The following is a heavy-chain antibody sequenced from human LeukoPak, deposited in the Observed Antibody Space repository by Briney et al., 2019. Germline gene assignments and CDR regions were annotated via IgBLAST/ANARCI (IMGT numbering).Heavy chain of an antibody. J-gene: IGHJ4*02. CDR2: INPSGGST. CDR1: GYTFISYY. D-gene: IGHD1-26*01. Sequence: VASVKVSCKASGYTFISYYIHWVRQAPGQGLEWMGIINPSGGSTSYTHKFQGRVTMTRDTSTCTVYMELSSLRSEDTAVYYCGRAVRAGGFDYGGQGTLVTVSS. CDR3: GRAVRAGGFDY. V-gene: IGHV1-46*01.